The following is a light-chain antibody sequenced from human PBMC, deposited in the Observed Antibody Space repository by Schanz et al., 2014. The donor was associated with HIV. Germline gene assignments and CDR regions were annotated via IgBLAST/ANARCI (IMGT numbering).Light chain of an antibody. CDR2: KAS. V-gene: IGKV1-5*03. CDR1: QGIDDW. J-gene: IGKJ2*01. CDR3: QQYNSNVYT. Sequence: DIPMSQSPPTLSASIGDRVTIACRASQGIDDWLAWYQQKPGKAPQLLIYKASILETGVPSRFRGGGFGTEFTLTITSLQPDDSATYYCQQYNSNVYTFGQGTKLEI.